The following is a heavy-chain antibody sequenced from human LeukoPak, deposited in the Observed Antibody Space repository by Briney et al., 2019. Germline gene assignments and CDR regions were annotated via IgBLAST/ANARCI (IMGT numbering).Heavy chain of an antibody. CDR2: ISSSGSTI. Sequence: GGSLRLSCAASGFTFSDYYMSWIRQAPRKGLEWVSYISSSGSTIYYADSVKGRFTISRDNAKNSLYLQMNSLRAEDTAVYYCARDSRTKASHYWGQGTLVTVSS. CDR1: GFTFSDYY. J-gene: IGHJ4*02. CDR3: ARDSRTKASHY. V-gene: IGHV3-11*01.